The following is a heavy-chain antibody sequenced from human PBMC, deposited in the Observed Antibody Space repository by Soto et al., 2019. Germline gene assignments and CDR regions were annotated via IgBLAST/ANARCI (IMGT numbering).Heavy chain of an antibody. J-gene: IGHJ4*02. CDR1: GFTFSSYA. Sequence: GGSLRLSCAASGFTFSSYAMSWVRQAPGKGLEWVSAISGSGGSTYYADSVKGRFTISRDNPKNTLYLQMNSLRAEDTAVYYCAKDPGYYDSSGYYRFNDYWGQGTLVTVSS. D-gene: IGHD3-22*01. V-gene: IGHV3-23*01. CDR3: AKDPGYYDSSGYYRFNDY. CDR2: ISGSGGST.